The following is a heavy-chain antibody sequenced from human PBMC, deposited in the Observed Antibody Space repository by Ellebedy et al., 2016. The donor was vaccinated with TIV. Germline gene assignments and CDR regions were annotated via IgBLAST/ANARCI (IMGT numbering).Heavy chain of an antibody. Sequence: GESLKISCAASGFTFTSYTMNWVRQAPGKGLEWVSSISSTGYYIYYTDSVKGRFTIPRDDAKNSLFLQMDRLRAEDTAVYYCARSGEHDSWGQGTLVTVSS. J-gene: IGHJ4*02. CDR2: ISSTGYYI. CDR3: ARSGEHDS. D-gene: IGHD1-26*01. CDR1: GFTFTSYT. V-gene: IGHV3-21*01.